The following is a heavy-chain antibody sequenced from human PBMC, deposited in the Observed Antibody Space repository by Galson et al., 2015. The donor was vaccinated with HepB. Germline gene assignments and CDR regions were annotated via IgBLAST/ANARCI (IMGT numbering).Heavy chain of an antibody. Sequence: SLRLSCAASGFTVSSNYMSWVRQAPGKGLEWVSVIYSGGSTYYADSVKGRFTISRDNSKNTLYLQMNSLRAEDTAVYYCARDLRSGDDYYYYYMDVWGQGTLVTVSS. D-gene: IGHD2-15*01. CDR1: GFTVSSNY. CDR2: IYSGGST. J-gene: IGHJ6*03. CDR3: ARDLRSGDDYYYYYMDV. V-gene: IGHV3-53*01.